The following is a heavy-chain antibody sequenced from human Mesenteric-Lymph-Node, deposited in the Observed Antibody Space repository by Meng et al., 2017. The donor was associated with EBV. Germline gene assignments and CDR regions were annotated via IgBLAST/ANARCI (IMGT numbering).Heavy chain of an antibody. Sequence: HVNIPEWGAGLLKPSEALSLTCAAYGASFSGHYGGWMRQPPGKGLEWIGEIDPTGNTKYIPSLKSRVTISLDTSRNQLSLKLTSVTAADTAVYYCSIWDTGALQNYWGPGTLVTVSS. CDR1: GASFSGHY. CDR3: SIWDTGALQNY. J-gene: IGHJ4*02. CDR2: IDPTGNT. D-gene: IGHD5-18*01. V-gene: IGHV4-34*01.